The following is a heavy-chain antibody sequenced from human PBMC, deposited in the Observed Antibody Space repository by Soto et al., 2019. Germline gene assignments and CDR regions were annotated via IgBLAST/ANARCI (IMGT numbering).Heavy chain of an antibody. D-gene: IGHD2-15*01. CDR3: AKGYCTGGGCYSRHCFQL. CDR1: GFIFNNYA. CDR2: ITGSSSST. Sequence: GGSLRLSCAASGFIFNNYAINWVRQAPGKGLEWVSGITGSSSSTYYTDSVKGRFTISRDNSNNMLYLQMNSLRAEDTAVYYCAKGYCTGGGCYSRHCFQLWVQGRRFTVPS. V-gene: IGHV3-23*01. J-gene: IGHJ1*01.